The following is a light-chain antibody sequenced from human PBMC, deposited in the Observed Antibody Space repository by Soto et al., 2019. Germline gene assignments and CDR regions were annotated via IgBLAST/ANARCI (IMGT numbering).Light chain of an antibody. CDR3: GTWDNSLSAGV. CDR1: SSNIGNNY. V-gene: IGLV1-51*02. Sequence: QSVLTQPPSVSAAPGQKVTISCSGSSSNIGNNYVSWYQQLPGTAPKLLIYENTKRPSGIPDRFSGSKSGTSATLGITGLQTGDEADYYCGTWDNSLSAGVFGGGTKLTVL. CDR2: ENT. J-gene: IGLJ3*02.